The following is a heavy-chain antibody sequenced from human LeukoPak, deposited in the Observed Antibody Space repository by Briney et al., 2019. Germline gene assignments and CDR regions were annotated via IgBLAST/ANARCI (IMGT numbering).Heavy chain of an antibody. CDR2: ITGNGVYT. CDR1: GLPFGSYG. D-gene: IGHD2-21*02. CDR3: AKSYCGGDCG. Sequence: HPGESLRLSCAVSGLPFGSYGMTWVRQAPGKGLEWVSGITGNGVYTYYADSVKGRFTISRDNSKNTLSLQMKRLRVEDTAVYYCAKSYCGGDCGWGPGTLVTVSS. V-gene: IGHV3-23*01. J-gene: IGHJ4*02.